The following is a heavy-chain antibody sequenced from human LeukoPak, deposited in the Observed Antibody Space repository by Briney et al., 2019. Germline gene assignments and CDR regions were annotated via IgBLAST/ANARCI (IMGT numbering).Heavy chain of an antibody. CDR2: ISISSNYI. J-gene: IGHJ4*02. Sequence: PGGSLRLSCAASGFTFSRYSMDWVRQAPGKGLEWVSSISISSNYIYYTDLVKGRFTISRDNAKNSLYVQMNNLRAEDTAVYYCARLRGLYSDTNRYQTALDCWGQGTLVTVSS. CDR1: GFTFSRYS. D-gene: IGHD1-26*01. V-gene: IGHV3-21*01. CDR3: ARLRGLYSDTNRYQTALDC.